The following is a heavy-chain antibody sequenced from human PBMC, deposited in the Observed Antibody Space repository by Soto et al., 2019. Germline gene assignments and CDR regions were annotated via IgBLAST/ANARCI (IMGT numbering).Heavy chain of an antibody. J-gene: IGHJ4*02. D-gene: IGHD2-15*01. CDR2: IYWDDDK. Sequence: QITLKESGPTLVKPTQTLTLTCTFSGFSLSTSGVGVGLIRQPPGKALEWLALIYWDDDKRYSPSLKSRLTITKDTFKTQVVLTMTNMDPVATATYCCAHKAYCSGGRCLPYYFYSWGQGTLVTVSS. CDR1: GFSLSTSGVG. CDR3: AHKAYCSGGRCLPYYFYS. V-gene: IGHV2-5*02.